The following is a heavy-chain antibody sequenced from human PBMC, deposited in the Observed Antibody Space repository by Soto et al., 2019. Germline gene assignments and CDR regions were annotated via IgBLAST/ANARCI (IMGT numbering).Heavy chain of an antibody. CDR3: ASAPPFPSIYCGCYYWFDP. CDR1: GYTFTTYA. J-gene: IGHJ5*02. Sequence: QVQLVQSGAEVKKPGASVKVSCKASGYTFTTYAMHWLRQAPGQRPEWMGGINAGNGDTKYSQKFQGRITITRDTFARTAYIDMNSLTSEYTTVSYCASAPPFPSIYCGCYYWFDPCSQGTLVTVSS. CDR2: INAGNGDT. V-gene: IGHV1-3*01. D-gene: IGHD1-26*01.